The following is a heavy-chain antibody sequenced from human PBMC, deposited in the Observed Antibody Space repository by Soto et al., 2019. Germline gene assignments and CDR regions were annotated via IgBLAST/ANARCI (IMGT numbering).Heavy chain of an antibody. V-gene: IGHV1-18*03. D-gene: IGHD4-17*01. CDR1: GYTFTTYG. CDR2: FSGYNGNT. CDR3: ARSGDLPYYYYGMDV. Sequence: QVHLVQSGAEVKKPGASLKVSCKASGYTFTTYGINWVRQAPGQGLEWMGWFSGYNGNTKYAQKFQGRVTMTADTSAXTADMVVRSLRSDDMAVYYCARSGDLPYYYYGMDVWGQGTTVTVSS. J-gene: IGHJ6*02.